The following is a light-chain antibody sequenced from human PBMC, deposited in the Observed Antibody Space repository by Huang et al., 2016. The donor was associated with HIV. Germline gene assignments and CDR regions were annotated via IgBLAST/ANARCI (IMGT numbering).Light chain of an antibody. CDR2: AVS. CDR3: QQYDNRPPWT. V-gene: IGKV3-15*01. Sequence: DILLTQSPASLSVSLGERATLSCRATQGVSSNLAWSQQKIGQAPRLLLYAVSARANGVSSRFSGSGSGTEFTLTISSLKSEDSAVYYCQQYDNRPPWTFGQGTKVEI. CDR1: QGVSSN. J-gene: IGKJ1*01.